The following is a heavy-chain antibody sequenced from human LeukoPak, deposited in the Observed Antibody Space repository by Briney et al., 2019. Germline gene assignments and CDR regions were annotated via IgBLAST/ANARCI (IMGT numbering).Heavy chain of an antibody. D-gene: IGHD5-12*01. CDR2: IYTSGST. V-gene: IGHV4-4*07. CDR3: ARGQMATIRGAFDI. Sequence: SETLSLTCTVSGGSISSYYWSWIRQPAGKGLEWIGRIYTSGSTNYNPSLKSRVTMSVDTSKNQFSLKLSSVTAADTAVYYCARGQMATIRGAFDIWGQGTMVTVSS. J-gene: IGHJ3*02. CDR1: GGSISSYY.